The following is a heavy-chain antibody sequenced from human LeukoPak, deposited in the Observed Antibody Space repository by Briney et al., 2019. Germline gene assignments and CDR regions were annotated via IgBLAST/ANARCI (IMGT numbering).Heavy chain of an antibody. CDR1: GGTFSSYA. CDR3: ARAGYGSGSYFWFDP. Sequence: ASVKVSCKASGGTFSSYAISWVRQAPGQGLEWMGWISAYNGNTNYAQKLQGRVTMTTDTSTSTAYMELRSLRSDDTAVYYCARAGYGSGSYFWFDPWGQGTLVTVSS. D-gene: IGHD3-10*01. J-gene: IGHJ5*02. CDR2: ISAYNGNT. V-gene: IGHV1-18*01.